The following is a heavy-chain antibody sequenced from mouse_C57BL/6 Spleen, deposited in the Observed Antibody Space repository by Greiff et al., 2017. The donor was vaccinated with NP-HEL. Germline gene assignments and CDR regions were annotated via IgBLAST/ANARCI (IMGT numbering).Heavy chain of an antibody. Sequence: QVQLQQPGAELVKPGASVKMSCKASGYTFTSYWITWVKQRPGQGLEWIGDIYPGSGSTNYNEKFKSKATLTVDTSSSTAYIQLSSLSSEDSSVYYCARERFYYGLYFDYWGQGTTLTVSS. CDR2: IYPGSGST. D-gene: IGHD1-1*01. J-gene: IGHJ2*01. CDR1: GYTFTSYW. V-gene: IGHV1-55*01. CDR3: ARERFYYGLYFDY.